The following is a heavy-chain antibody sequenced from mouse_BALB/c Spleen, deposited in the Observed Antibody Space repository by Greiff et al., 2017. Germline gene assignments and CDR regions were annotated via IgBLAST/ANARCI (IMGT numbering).Heavy chain of an antibody. CDR2: IDPENGDT. CDR3: NANDVGFAY. D-gene: IGHD2-3*01. CDR1: GFNIKDYY. J-gene: IGHJ3*01. V-gene: IGHV14-4*02. Sequence: EAQLQQSGAELVRSGASVKLSCTASGFNIKDYYMHWVKQRPEQGLEWIGWIDPENGDTEYAPKFQGKATMTADTSSNTAYLQLSSLTSEDTAVYYCNANDVGFAYWGQGTLVTVSA.